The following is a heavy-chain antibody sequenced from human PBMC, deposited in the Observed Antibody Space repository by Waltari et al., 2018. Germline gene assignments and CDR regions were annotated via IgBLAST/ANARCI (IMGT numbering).Heavy chain of an antibody. CDR1: GGSISTITYN. CDR2: IYYTGKT. Sequence: QLQLHESGPGLVTSSETLSLSCPVSGGSISTITYNWGWIRQAPGKGLEWIGSIYYTGKTYYNPSLKSRVTISVDTSKNQFSLRLTSVTAADTALYYCARTYSGDYEFWFDPWGQGTLVSVSS. V-gene: IGHV4-39*01. D-gene: IGHD1-26*01. J-gene: IGHJ5*02. CDR3: ARTYSGDYEFWFDP.